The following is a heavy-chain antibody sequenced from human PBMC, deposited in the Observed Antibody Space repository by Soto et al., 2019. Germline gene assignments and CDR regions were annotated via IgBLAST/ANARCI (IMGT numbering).Heavy chain of an antibody. CDR3: AKDLNWGRASSFDY. Sequence: GGSLRLSCAASGFTFSSYAMSWVRQAPGKGLEWVSDISGSGGSTYYADSVKGRFTISRDNSKNTLYLQMNSLRAEDTAVYYCAKDLNWGRASSFDYWGQGTLVTVSS. J-gene: IGHJ4*02. CDR2: ISGSGGST. V-gene: IGHV3-23*01. D-gene: IGHD7-27*01. CDR1: GFTFSSYA.